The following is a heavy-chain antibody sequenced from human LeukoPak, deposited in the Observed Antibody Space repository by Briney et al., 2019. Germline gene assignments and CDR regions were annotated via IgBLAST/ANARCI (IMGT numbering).Heavy chain of an antibody. CDR2: INPNSGGT. D-gene: IGHD2-2*02. V-gene: IGHV1-2*02. CDR1: GYTFTGYY. CDR3: ARDHPDIVVVPAAINYYYYYYMDV. J-gene: IGHJ6*03. Sequence: ASVKVSCKASGYTFTGYYMHWVRQAPGQGLEWMGWINPNSGGTNYAQKFQGRVTMTRDTSISTAYMELSRLRSDDTAVYYCARDHPDIVVVPAAINYYYYYYMDVWGKGTTVTVSS.